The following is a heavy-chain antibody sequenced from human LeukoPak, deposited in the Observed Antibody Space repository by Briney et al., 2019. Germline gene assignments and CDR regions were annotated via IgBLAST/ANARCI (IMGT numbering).Heavy chain of an antibody. D-gene: IGHD3-22*01. CDR3: AKDGSITMIGSISYYFDY. J-gene: IGHJ4*02. Sequence: PGGSLRLSCTASGFTFSDHYMDWVRLAPGKGLEWVGRTRNKANSYTPDYAASVKGRFTISRDDSKNSLYLQMNSLRAEDTAVYYCAKDGSITMIGSISYYFDYWGQGTLVTVSS. CDR1: GFTFSDHY. CDR2: TRNKANSYTP. V-gene: IGHV3-72*01.